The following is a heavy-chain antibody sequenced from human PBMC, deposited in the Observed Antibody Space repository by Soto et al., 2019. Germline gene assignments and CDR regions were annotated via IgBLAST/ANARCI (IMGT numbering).Heavy chain of an antibody. CDR1: GFTFSSYG. V-gene: IGHV3-30*18. J-gene: IGHJ6*03. Sequence: PGVSLRLPCAASGFTFSSYGMHWVRQAPGKGLEWVAVISYDGSNKYYADSVKGRFTISRDNSKNTLYLQMNSLRAEDTAVYYCAKESRFLEWLSYLDVWGKGTTVTVSS. D-gene: IGHD3-3*01. CDR3: AKESRFLEWLSYLDV. CDR2: ISYDGSNK.